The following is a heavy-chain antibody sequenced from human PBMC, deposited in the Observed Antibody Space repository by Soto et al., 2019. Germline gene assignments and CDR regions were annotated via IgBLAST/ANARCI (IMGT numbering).Heavy chain of an antibody. Sequence: PVGSLRLSCAASGFTFSSYWMHWVRQVPGKGLLWVSRIDEYGSTINYADSVKGRSTISRDNARNTLYLEMNSLRAEDTALYYCTRDIGGKGAYWGPGTLVTVSS. V-gene: IGHV3-74*01. CDR2: IDEYGSTI. CDR1: GFTFSSYW. J-gene: IGHJ4*02. CDR3: TRDIGGKGAY. D-gene: IGHD3-10*01.